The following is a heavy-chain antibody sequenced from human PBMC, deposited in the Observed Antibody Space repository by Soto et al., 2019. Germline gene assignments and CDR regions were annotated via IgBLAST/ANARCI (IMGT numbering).Heavy chain of an antibody. V-gene: IGHV3-49*03. CDR3: TRELHATVTTASAFDI. Sequence: GGSLRLSCTASGFTFGDYAMSWFRQAPGKGLEWVGFIRSKAYGGTTEYAASVKGRFTISRDDSKSIAYLQMNSLKTEDAAVYYCTRELHATVTTASAFDIWGQGTMVTVSS. D-gene: IGHD4-4*01. CDR1: GFTFGDYA. J-gene: IGHJ3*02. CDR2: IRSKAYGGTT.